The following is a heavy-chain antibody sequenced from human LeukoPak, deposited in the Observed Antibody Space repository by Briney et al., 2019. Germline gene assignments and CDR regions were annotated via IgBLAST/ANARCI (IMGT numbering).Heavy chain of an antibody. CDR3: AKQAAADSY. Sequence: GGSLRLSCAASGFTFSTYAMSWVRQAPGKGLEWVSLISGVGDTTYYADSVKGRFTISRDNSRNTLYLQMNSLRAEDTDVYYCAKQAAADSYWGQGTLVTVSS. CDR1: GFTFSTYA. V-gene: IGHV3-23*01. CDR2: ISGVGDTT. D-gene: IGHD6-13*01. J-gene: IGHJ4*02.